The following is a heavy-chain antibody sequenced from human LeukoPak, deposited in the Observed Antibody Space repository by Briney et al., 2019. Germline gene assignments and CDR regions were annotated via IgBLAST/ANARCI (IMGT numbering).Heavy chain of an antibody. CDR1: GFTFSSYT. Sequence: GGSLRLSCVASGFTFSSYTIHWVRQAPGKGLEWVAVISYDGSNKYYADSVKGRFTISRDNSKNTLYLQMNSLRAEDAAMYYCARDQSSGWGFDYWGQGTLVTVSS. CDR3: ARDQSSGWGFDY. D-gene: IGHD6-25*01. V-gene: IGHV3-30*04. CDR2: ISYDGSNK. J-gene: IGHJ4*02.